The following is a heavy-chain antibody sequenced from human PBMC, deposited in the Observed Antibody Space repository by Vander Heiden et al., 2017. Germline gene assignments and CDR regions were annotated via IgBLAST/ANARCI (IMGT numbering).Heavy chain of an antibody. CDR2: ISGSGGST. CDR1: GFTFSSYA. CDR3: AKGSVAAFDI. J-gene: IGHJ3*02. V-gene: IGHV3-23*01. Sequence: EVQLLESGGGLVQPGGSLRLSCAASGFTFSSYAMSWVRQAPGKGLEWVSAISGSGGSTYYADSVKGRFTISRDNSKNTLYLKMKSLRAEDTAVYDCAKGSVAAFDIWGQGTMVTVSS. D-gene: IGHD1-26*01.